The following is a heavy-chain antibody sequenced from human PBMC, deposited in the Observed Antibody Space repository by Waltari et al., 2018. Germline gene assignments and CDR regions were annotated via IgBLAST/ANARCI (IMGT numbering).Heavy chain of an antibody. D-gene: IGHD1-26*01. CDR3: ARRNLGYAFDI. V-gene: IGHV1-69*12. J-gene: IGHJ3*02. CDR2: MIPIYGTP. CDR1: GGAFGSYA. Sequence: QVQLVQSAAEVKQPGSSVKVSCTASGGAFGSYAITWVRQAPGEGLEWVGGMIPIYGTPNFAQKFQGRVTFTADESTTTAYMELTSLKSEDTAIYYCARRNLGYAFDIWGQGTLVTVSS.